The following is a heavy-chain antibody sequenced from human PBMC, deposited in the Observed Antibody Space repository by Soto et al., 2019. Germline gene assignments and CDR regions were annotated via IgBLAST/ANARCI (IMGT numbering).Heavy chain of an antibody. CDR3: ARGPESRSTAYFDY. Sequence: QVQLVQSGGEVKKPGASVKVSCKASGYTFTDYGITWVRQAPGQGLEWMGWISAYTGNTNYAQKVQGRVTMSTETSTSTAYLELRSLRSDDTAMYYCARGPESRSTAYFDYWGQGTLVTVSS. CDR2: ISAYTGNT. CDR1: GYTFTDYG. J-gene: IGHJ4*02. D-gene: IGHD1-26*01. V-gene: IGHV1-18*01.